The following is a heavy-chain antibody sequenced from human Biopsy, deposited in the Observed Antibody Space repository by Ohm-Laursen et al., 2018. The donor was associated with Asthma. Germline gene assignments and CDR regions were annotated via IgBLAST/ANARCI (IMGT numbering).Heavy chain of an antibody. CDR2: VFWSGST. CDR3: ARVVSDGDIYFGIDV. Sequence: TLSLTCSVSGRYTGSSDHHWAWIRQAPGKGLEWIGFVFWSGSTHYSRALERRVTISIDTATNEFSMKLWAVTPADTAVYFCARVVSDGDIYFGIDVWGPGNTGVVS. CDR1: GRYTGSSDHH. V-gene: IGHV4-30-4*01. J-gene: IGHJ6*02. D-gene: IGHD4-23*01.